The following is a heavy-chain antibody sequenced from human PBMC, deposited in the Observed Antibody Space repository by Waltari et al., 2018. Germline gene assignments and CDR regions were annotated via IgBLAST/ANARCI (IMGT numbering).Heavy chain of an antibody. CDR2: IIPIFGTA. Sequence: QVQLVQSGAEVKKPGSSVKVSCKASVGTFSSYAISWVRQAPGQGLEWMGGIIPIFGTANYAQKFQGRVTITADESTSTAYMELSSLRSEDTAVYYCRVTIFGVVITDYYMDVWGKGTTVTVSS. V-gene: IGHV1-69*12. J-gene: IGHJ6*03. CDR1: VGTFSSYA. CDR3: RVTIFGVVITDYYMDV. D-gene: IGHD3-3*01.